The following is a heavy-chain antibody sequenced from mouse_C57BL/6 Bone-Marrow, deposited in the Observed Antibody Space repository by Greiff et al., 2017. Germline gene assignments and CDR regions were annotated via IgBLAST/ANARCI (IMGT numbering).Heavy chain of an antibody. D-gene: IGHD1-1*01. V-gene: IGHV5-9-1*02. CDR3: TRGAYYGSFYYYAMDY. CDR2: ISSGGAYL. J-gene: IGHJ4*01. CDR1: GFTFSSYA. Sequence: EVQVVESGEGLVKPGGSLKLSCAASGFTFSSYAMSWVRQTPEKRLEWVAYISSGGAYLYYADTVKGRFTISRDNARNTLYLQMSSLKSEDTAMYYCTRGAYYGSFYYYAMDYWGQGTSVTVSS.